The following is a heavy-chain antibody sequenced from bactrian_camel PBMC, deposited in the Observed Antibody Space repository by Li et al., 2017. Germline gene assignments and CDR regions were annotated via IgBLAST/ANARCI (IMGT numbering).Heavy chain of an antibody. CDR3: AANWAGWGH. Sequence: VQLVESGGGLVQPGGSLTISCAASGFTFSSYGMIWVRQAPGKGLEWVSGIASDSSSTAYADSVKGRFTISRDNAKNTLYLQMNSLKTEDTAVYYCAANWAGWGHWGQGTQVTVS. CDR2: IASDSSST. CDR1: GFTFSSYG. V-gene: IGHV3S40*01. J-gene: IGHJ4*01. D-gene: IGHD5*01.